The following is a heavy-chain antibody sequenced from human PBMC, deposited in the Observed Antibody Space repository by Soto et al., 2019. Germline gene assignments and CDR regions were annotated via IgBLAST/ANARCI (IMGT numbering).Heavy chain of an antibody. V-gene: IGHV2-5*02. CDR2: IYWDDDK. CDR3: AHTSLWGDYDSSGYYDWFDP. CDR1: GFSLSTSGVD. D-gene: IGHD3-22*01. J-gene: IGHJ5*02. Sequence: QITLKESGPTLVKPTQTLTLTCTFSGFSLSTSGVDVGWIRQPPGKALEWLALIYWDDDKRYSPSLKSRLTITKDTSXXQXVXXMTNMDPVDTATYYCAHTSLWGDYDSSGYYDWFDPWGQGTLVTVSS.